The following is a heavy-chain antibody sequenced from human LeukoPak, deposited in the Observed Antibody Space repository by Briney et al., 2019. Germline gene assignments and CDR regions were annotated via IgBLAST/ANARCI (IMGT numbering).Heavy chain of an antibody. CDR3: ARGRFRYYDTSGYYPPFDS. V-gene: IGHV1-69*01. Sequence: SVKVSCKASEGTFNSYAISWVRQAPGQGLEWMGGIIPIFGTTNYVQKLQGRATITADESTSAAYMELRSLRSEDTAMYYCARGRFRYYDTSGYYPPFDSWGQGTLVTVSS. D-gene: IGHD3-22*01. J-gene: IGHJ4*02. CDR2: IIPIFGTT. CDR1: EGTFNSYA.